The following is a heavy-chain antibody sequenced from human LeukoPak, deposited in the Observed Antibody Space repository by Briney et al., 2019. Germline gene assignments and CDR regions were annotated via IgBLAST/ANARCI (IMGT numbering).Heavy chain of an antibody. V-gene: IGHV3-15*01. CDR1: GFTFSNAW. CDR2: IKSKTDGGTT. J-gene: IGHJ1*01. D-gene: IGHD6-13*01. Sequence: PGGSLRLSCAASGFTFSNAWMSWVRQARGKGLEWVGRIKSKTDGGTTDYAAPVKGRFTISRDDSKNTLYLQMNSLKTEDTAVYYCTTAAPYSSSWYLRSPAEYFQHWGQGTLVTVSS. CDR3: TTAAPYSSSWYLRSPAEYFQH.